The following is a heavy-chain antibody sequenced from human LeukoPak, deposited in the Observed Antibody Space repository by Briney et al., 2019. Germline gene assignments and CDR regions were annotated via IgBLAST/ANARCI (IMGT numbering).Heavy chain of an antibody. CDR1: GGTFSSYA. CDR3: AREGYCSGGSCYDY. V-gene: IGHV1-69*05. CDR2: IIPIFGSA. Sequence: SVKVSCKASGGTFSSYAISWVRQAPGQGLEWMGGIIPIFGSANYAQKFQGRVTITTDESTSTAYMELSSLRSEDTAVYYCAREGYCSGGSCYDYWGQGTLVTVSS. D-gene: IGHD2-15*01. J-gene: IGHJ4*03.